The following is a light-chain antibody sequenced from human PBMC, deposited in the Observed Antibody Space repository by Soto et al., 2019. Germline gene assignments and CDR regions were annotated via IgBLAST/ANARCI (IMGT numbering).Light chain of an antibody. CDR2: DAS. V-gene: IGKV3-11*01. J-gene: IGKJ5*01. CDR3: QQCSNWPTT. CDR1: QSVSIY. Sequence: EIALTQSPATLSLSPGERATISCRASQSVSIYLDCYQQKPGQAPRLLIYDASNRATGIAARFSGSGSGTDFTLPISSLEAEDSAVYYCQQCSNWPTTFGQGTRLAIK.